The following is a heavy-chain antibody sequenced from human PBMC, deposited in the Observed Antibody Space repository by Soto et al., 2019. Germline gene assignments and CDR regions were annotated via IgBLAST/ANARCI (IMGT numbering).Heavy chain of an antibody. CDR3: ARGDSDLAVSEAAY. CDR1: GASFTDSY. CDR2: IYFSGVA. V-gene: IGHV4-59*01. Sequence: QMQMQESGPRLVKPSETLSLTCTVSGASFTDSYWHWMRQPPEKGLEWIGYIYFSGVANYNPSLKSRATISRDTSKNEFSLKLTSVTAADTAIYYCARGDSDLAVSEAAYWGQGTLVTVSS. J-gene: IGHJ1*01. D-gene: IGHD2-15*01.